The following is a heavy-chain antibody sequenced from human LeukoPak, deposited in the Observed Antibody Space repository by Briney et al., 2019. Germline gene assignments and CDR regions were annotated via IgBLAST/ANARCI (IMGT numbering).Heavy chain of an antibody. CDR2: IGSGSGGTT. D-gene: IGHD3-10*01. CDR3: AKNYESGRGVPYGMDV. J-gene: IGHJ6*02. V-gene: IGHV3-23*01. CDR1: GFTFSSYA. Sequence: GGPLRLSCAASGFTFSSYAMRWVRQAPGKGLEWVSAIGSGSGGTTIYADSVKGRFTIYRDNSKNTLYLQMSSLRGEDTAVYYCAKNYESGRGVPYGMDVWGQGTTVTVSS.